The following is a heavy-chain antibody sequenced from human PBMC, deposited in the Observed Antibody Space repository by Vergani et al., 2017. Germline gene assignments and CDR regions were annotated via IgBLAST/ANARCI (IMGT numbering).Heavy chain of an antibody. D-gene: IGHD3-22*01. Sequence: QVQLQQWGAGLLKPSETLSLTCAVYGGSFSGYYWSWIRQPPGTGLEWIGEINHSGSANYNPSLKSRVTISVDTSKNQFSLKLSSVTAADTAVYYCARGYYYDSSGYYYLDSWGQGTLVTVSS. CDR1: GGSFSGYY. CDR2: INHSGSA. V-gene: IGHV4-34*01. CDR3: ARGYYYDSSGYYYLDS. J-gene: IGHJ4*02.